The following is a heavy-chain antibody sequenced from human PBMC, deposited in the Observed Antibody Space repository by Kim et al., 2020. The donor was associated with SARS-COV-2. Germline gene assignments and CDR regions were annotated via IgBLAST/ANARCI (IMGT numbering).Heavy chain of an antibody. Sequence: ASVKVSCKASGYTFTSYAMHWVRQAPGQRLEWMGWINAGNGNTKYSQKFQGRVTITRDTSASTAYMELSSLRSEDTAVYYCARDPLPAAHFDYWGQGTLVTVSS. J-gene: IGHJ4*02. CDR1: GYTFTSYA. D-gene: IGHD2-2*01. V-gene: IGHV1-3*01. CDR3: ARDPLPAAHFDY. CDR2: INAGNGNT.